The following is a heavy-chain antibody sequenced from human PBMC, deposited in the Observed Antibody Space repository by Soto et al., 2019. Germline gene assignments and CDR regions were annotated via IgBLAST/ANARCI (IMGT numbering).Heavy chain of an antibody. Sequence: SVKVSCKASGGTFSSYAISWVRQAPGQGLEWMGGIIPIFGTANYAQKFQGRVTITADESTSTAYMELSSLRSEDTAVYYCARNGRVSVTMILKNWFDPWGQATLVTVSS. J-gene: IGHJ5*02. CDR1: GGTFSSYA. CDR3: ARNGRVSVTMILKNWFDP. V-gene: IGHV1-69*13. CDR2: IIPIFGTA. D-gene: IGHD3-22*01.